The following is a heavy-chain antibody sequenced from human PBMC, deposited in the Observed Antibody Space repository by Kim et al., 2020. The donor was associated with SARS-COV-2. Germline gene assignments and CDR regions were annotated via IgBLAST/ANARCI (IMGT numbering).Heavy chain of an antibody. CDR1: GYSFTSYW. V-gene: IGHV5-51*01. Sequence: GESLKISCEGSGYSFTSYWIGWVRQMPGKGLEWMGIIYPGDSDTRYSPSFQGQVTISADKSISTAYLQWSSLKASDTAMYYCARPRSGSDSYYYYYGMDVWGQGTTVTVSS. CDR2: IYPGDSDT. CDR3: ARPRSGSDSYYYYYGMDV. D-gene: IGHD3-10*01. J-gene: IGHJ6*02.